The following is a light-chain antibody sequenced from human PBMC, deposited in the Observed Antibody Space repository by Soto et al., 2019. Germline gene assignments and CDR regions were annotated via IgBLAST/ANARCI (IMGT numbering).Light chain of an antibody. J-gene: IGKJ2*01. Sequence: DIVMTQSPATLSVSPGERATLYCRASQKINSDLAWYQQKPGQAPRLLIYGASTRATGVPTRFSGSGSGTEFTLTISSLQSEDFAVYYCQQYNDWPPYPFGQGTRLEIK. CDR1: QKINSD. CDR3: QQYNDWPPYP. CDR2: GAS. V-gene: IGKV3-15*01.